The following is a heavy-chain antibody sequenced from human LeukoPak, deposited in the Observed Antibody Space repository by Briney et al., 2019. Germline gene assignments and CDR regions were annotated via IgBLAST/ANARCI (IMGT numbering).Heavy chain of an antibody. D-gene: IGHD4-17*01. Sequence: GGFLRLSCAASGFAFTNYWMSWVRQAPGKGLEWVANIKQDGSQKYYVDSVKGRFTISRDNAKNSVYLQMNSLSAEDTAVYYCARDKIDGDSFFVYWGQGTLVTVSS. CDR3: ARDKIDGDSFFVY. CDR2: IKQDGSQK. J-gene: IGHJ4*02. CDR1: GFAFTNYW. V-gene: IGHV3-7*01.